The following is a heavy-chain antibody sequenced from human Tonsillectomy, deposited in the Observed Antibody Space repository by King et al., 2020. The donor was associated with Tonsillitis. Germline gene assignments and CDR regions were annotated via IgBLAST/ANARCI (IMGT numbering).Heavy chain of an antibody. CDR1: GFTFSSYS. J-gene: IGHJ6*02. D-gene: IGHD2-15*01. CDR3: ARDHSLGVPGGFDV. V-gene: IGHV3-21*01. CDR2: LSSNSYYI. Sequence: QLVESGGGLVKPGGSLRLSCAASGFTFSSYSMNWVRQVPGKGLEWVSTLSSNSYYIYYADSVKGRFTISRDNAKNSVDLQMNSLRAEDTAVYYCARDHSLGVPGGFDVWGQGPTVTVSS.